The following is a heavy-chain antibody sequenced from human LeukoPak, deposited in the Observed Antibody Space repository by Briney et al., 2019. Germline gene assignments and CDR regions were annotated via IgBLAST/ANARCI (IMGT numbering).Heavy chain of an antibody. CDR3: ARDPHAAKSYYYDSSGPGADY. V-gene: IGHV3-21*01. CDR1: GFTFSSYS. J-gene: IGHJ4*02. Sequence: KSGGSLRLSCAASGFTFSSYSMNWVRQAPGRGLEWVSSISSSSSYIYYADSVKGRFTISRDNAKNSLYLQMNSLRAEDSAVYYCARDPHAAKSYYYDSSGPGADYWGQGTLVTVSS. CDR2: ISSSSSYI. D-gene: IGHD3-22*01.